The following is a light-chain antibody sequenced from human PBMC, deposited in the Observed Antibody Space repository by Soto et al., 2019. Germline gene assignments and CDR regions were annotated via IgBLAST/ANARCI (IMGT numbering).Light chain of an antibody. CDR2: AVS. Sequence: DIQTTQSPSTLSASVGDRVSITGRASQSISSYLNWYQQKPGKAPKLLMYAVSTLQSGVPSRFSGSGSGTDFTLTISSLQPEDFATYFCQQSYDTPFTFGPGTKVDIK. CDR3: QQSYDTPFT. J-gene: IGKJ3*01. V-gene: IGKV1-39*01. CDR1: QSISSY.